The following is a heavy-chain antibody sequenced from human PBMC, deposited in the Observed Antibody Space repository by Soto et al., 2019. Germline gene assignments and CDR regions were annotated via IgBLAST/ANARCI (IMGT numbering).Heavy chain of an antibody. J-gene: IGHJ4*02. CDR2: ISYDGSNK. D-gene: IGHD1-1*01. CDR1: GFTFSSYG. Sequence: QVQLVESGGGVVQPGRSLRLSCAASGFTFSSYGMHWVRQAPGKGLEWVAVISYDGSNKYYADSVKGRFTISRDNSKNTLYLQMNSRRAEDTAVYYCAKDRNDPDDYWGQGTLVTVSS. CDR3: AKDRNDPDDY. V-gene: IGHV3-30*18.